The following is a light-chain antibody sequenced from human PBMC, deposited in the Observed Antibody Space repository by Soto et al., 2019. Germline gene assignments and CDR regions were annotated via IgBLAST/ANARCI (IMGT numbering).Light chain of an antibody. CDR1: QSVRNNY. Sequence: EMVLTQSPGTLSLSPGERATLSCRASQSVRNNYLAWYQQKPGQAPRLLIYAASGRATGIPDRFSGSGSGTAFTLAISRLEPEDFAVYPCQQYGSSPWTFGQGTKVEIK. CDR2: AAS. V-gene: IGKV3-20*01. CDR3: QQYGSSPWT. J-gene: IGKJ1*01.